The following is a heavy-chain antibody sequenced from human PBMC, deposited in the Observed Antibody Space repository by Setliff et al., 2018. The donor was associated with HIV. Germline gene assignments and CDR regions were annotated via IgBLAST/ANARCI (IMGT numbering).Heavy chain of an antibody. J-gene: IGHJ4*02. CDR1: GYTFSTYG. D-gene: IGHD3-9*01. V-gene: IGHV1-18*01. Sequence: ASVKVSCKASGYTFSTYGISWVRQAPGQGLEWMGWISSYNGNTNYAQKFQGRVTMTTDTSTSTVYMELRSLRSDDTAVYYCARDLDILTGYYWGLDYWGQGTLVTVSS. CDR3: ARDLDILTGYYWGLDY. CDR2: ISSYNGNT.